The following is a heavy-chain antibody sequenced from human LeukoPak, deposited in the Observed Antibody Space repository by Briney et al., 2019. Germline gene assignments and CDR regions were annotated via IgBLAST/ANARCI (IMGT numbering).Heavy chain of an antibody. CDR1: GGSLSSSSYY. CDR2: IYYSGST. D-gene: IGHD1-26*01. V-gene: IGHV4-39*01. Sequence: PSETLSLTCTVSGGSLSSSSYYWGWIRQPPGTGLEWIGSIYYSGSTYYNPSLKSRVTISVDTSKNQFSLKLSSVTAADTAVYYCARRRKWELVWFDYWGQGTLVTVSS. J-gene: IGHJ4*02. CDR3: ARRRKWELVWFDY.